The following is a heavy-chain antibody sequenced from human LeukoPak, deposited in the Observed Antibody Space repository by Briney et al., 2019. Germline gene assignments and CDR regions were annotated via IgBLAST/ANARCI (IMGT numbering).Heavy chain of an antibody. D-gene: IGHD3-10*01. Sequence: GGSLRLSCAASGFTFSNYGMSWVRQAPGKGLEWVSGISGSGGATYYADSVKGRFTVSRDDPHNTLYLQMNSVRAEDTAVYFCARGGVDHYGSGTYYLMYYFDHWGQGALVTVSS. J-gene: IGHJ4*02. CDR3: ARGGVDHYGSGTYYLMYYFDH. CDR1: GFTFSNYG. V-gene: IGHV3-23*01. CDR2: ISGSGGAT.